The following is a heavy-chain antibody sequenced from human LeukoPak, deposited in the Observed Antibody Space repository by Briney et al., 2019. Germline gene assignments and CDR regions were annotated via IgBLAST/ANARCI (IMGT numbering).Heavy chain of an antibody. CDR1: GGSISSGGYY. Sequence: SETLSLTCTVSGGSISSGGYYWSWIRQHPGKGLEWVGYIYYTGSTYYNPSLKSRVIISIDTSKNQFSLKLSSVTAADTAVYYCARERRGYSYLAYWGQGTLVTVSS. CDR3: ARERRGYSYLAY. CDR2: IYYTGST. V-gene: IGHV4-30-4*08. D-gene: IGHD5-18*01. J-gene: IGHJ4*02.